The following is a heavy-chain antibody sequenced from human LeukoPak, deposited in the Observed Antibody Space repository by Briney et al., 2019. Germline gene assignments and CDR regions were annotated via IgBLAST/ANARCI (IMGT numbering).Heavy chain of an antibody. Sequence: GGSLRLSCAASGFTFSNAWMSWVRQAPGKGLEWVGRIKSKTDGGTTDYAAPVKGRFTISRDDSKNTLYLQMNSLKTEDTAVYYCTTVLRYFDWLLRAEYFQHWGQGTLVTVSS. D-gene: IGHD3-9*01. J-gene: IGHJ1*01. V-gene: IGHV3-15*01. CDR3: TTVLRYFDWLLRAEYFQH. CDR1: GFTFSNAW. CDR2: IKSKTDGGTT.